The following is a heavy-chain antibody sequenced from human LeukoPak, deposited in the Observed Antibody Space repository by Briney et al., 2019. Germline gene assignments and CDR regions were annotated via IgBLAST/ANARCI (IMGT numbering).Heavy chain of an antibody. CDR3: TPELGYCSSTSCPIKRGYFDY. J-gene: IGHJ4*02. V-gene: IGHV3-15*01. CDR1: GFTFSNAW. Sequence: PGGSLRLSCAASGFTFSNAWMSWVRQAPGKGLEWVGRIKSKTDGGTTDYAAPVKGRFTISRDDSKNTLYLQMNSLKTEDTAVYYCTPELGYCSSTSCPIKRGYFDYWDQGTLVTVSS. D-gene: IGHD2-2*03. CDR2: IKSKTDGGTT.